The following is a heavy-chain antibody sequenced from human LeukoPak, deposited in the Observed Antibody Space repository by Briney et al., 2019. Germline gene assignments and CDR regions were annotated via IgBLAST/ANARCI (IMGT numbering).Heavy chain of an antibody. J-gene: IGHJ4*02. V-gene: IGHV1-46*01. CDR1: GYTFTSYY. Sequence: ASVKVSCKASGYTFTSYYIRWVRQAPGQGLEWMGIINPSGDSTSYAQKFQGRLTMTRDMSTSTVYMELSSLRSEDTAVFYCARDLDSSGLLHPSGPPTYYFDYWGQGTLVTVSS. CDR2: INPSGDST. D-gene: IGHD3-22*01. CDR3: ARDLDSSGLLHPSGPPTYYFDY.